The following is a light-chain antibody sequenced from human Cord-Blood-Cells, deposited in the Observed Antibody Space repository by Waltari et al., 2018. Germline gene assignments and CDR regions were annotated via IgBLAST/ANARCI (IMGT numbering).Light chain of an antibody. J-gene: IGLJ2*01. Sequence: SYELTQPPSVSVSPGQTDSITRSGETLRDKYACWYQQKPGQSPLLVIYQDSKRPPGIPGRFSCSNSGNTATLTISGTQAMDEADYYCQSWDSSTVVFGGGTNLTVL. V-gene: IGLV3-1*01. CDR3: QSWDSSTVV. CDR2: QDS. CDR1: TLRDKY.